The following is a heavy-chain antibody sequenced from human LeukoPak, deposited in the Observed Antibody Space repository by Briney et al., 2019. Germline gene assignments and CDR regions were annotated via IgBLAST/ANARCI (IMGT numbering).Heavy chain of an antibody. J-gene: IGHJ4*02. CDR1: RFTFDDYA. Sequence: GGSLRLSCAASRFTFDDYAMHWVRQAPGKCLEWVSCIIWNSSSIGYADSVKGRFTISRDNAKNSLYLQMNSLRPEHTALYYCAKDSGDGYNCDYFDYWGQGTLVTVSS. D-gene: IGHD5-24*01. V-gene: IGHV3-9*01. CDR3: AKDSGDGYNCDYFDY. CDR2: IIWNSSSI.